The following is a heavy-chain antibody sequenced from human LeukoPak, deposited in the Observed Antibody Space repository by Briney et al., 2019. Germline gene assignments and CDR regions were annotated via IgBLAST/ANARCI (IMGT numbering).Heavy chain of an antibody. V-gene: IGHV3-21*01. CDR2: ISSNSRFI. D-gene: IGHD2-15*01. CDR3: ARAVYCSGGGCFWYFDL. Sequence: GGSLRLSCAASGISFSNYSMNWVRQAPGKGLEWVSLISSNSRFIYYGDSVKGRFTISRDNAKKSLYLQMNSLRAEDTAVYYCARAVYCSGGGCFWYFDLWGRGTLVTVSS. CDR1: GISFSNYS. J-gene: IGHJ2*01.